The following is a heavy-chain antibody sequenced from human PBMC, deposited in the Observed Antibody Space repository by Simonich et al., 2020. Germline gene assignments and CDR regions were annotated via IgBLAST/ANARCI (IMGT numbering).Heavy chain of an antibody. CDR1: GFTFSSYS. CDR2: ISISRSYI. D-gene: IGHD3-3*01. V-gene: IGHV3-21*01. CDR3: ARKRFLEWFFDY. J-gene: IGHJ4*02. Sequence: EVQLVESGGGLVKPGGCLRLSCAASGFTFSSYSMNWVRQAPGNGPEMFSSISISRSYIDYADAVKGRFTISRDNAKNSLYLQMNSLRAEDTAVYYCARKRFLEWFFDYWGQGTLVTVSS.